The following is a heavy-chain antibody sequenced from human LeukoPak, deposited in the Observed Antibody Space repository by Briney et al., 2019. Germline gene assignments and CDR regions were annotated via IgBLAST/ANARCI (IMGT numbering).Heavy chain of an antibody. CDR2: INHSGST. J-gene: IGHJ5*02. CDR1: GGSLSGYY. V-gene: IGHV4-34*01. CDR3: VIGILFDP. Sequence: SETLCLTCAVSGGSLSGYYWSWIRQPPGKGLEWVGGINHSGSTNYNPSLKSRVTLSVDTPKNQFSLKLSSVCAADTAVYYCVIGILFDPWGQGTLVTVAS.